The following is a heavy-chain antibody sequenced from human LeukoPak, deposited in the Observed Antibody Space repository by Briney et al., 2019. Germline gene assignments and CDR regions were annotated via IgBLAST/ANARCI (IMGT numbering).Heavy chain of an antibody. D-gene: IGHD3-16*02. CDR3: AKDGVILAPGIYWYMDV. V-gene: IGHV3-30*02. J-gene: IGHJ6*03. Sequence: GGSLRLSCVGSTFTFSDYGMHRVRQAPGKGLEWVAFIRYDGKKTYYADSAKGRFTISRDISKNTLYLEMNSLRAEDTAVFYCAKDGVILAPGIYWYMDVWGRGTTVTVSS. CDR2: IRYDGKKT. CDR1: TFTFSDYG.